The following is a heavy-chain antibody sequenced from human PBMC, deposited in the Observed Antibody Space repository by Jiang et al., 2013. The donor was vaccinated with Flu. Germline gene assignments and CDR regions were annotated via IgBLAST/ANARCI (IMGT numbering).Heavy chain of an antibody. D-gene: IGHD4-17*01. J-gene: IGHJ5*02. V-gene: IGHV4-34*01. CDR3: AREETTGFRWFDP. Sequence: LLKPSETLSLTCAVYGGSFSGYYWSWIRQPPGKGLEWIGEINHSGSTNYNPSLKGRVTISVDTSKNQFSLKLSSVTAADTAVYYCAREETTGFRWFDPWGQGTLVTVSS. CDR1: GGSFSGYY. CDR2: INHSGST.